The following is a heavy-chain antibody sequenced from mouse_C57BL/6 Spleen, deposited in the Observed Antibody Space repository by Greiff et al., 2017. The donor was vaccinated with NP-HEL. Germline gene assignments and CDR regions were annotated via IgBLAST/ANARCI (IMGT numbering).Heavy chain of an antibody. CDR1: GYTFTNYW. D-gene: IGHD1-1*01. Sequence: VKLQESGAELVRPGTSVKMSCKASGYTFTNYWIGWAKQRPGHGLEWIGDIYPGGGYTNYNEKFKGKATLTADKSSSTAYMQFSSLTSEDSAIYYCARHNYGSSYVGWYFDVWGTGTTVTVSS. CDR3: ARHNYGSSYVGWYFDV. V-gene: IGHV1-63*01. J-gene: IGHJ1*03. CDR2: IYPGGGYT.